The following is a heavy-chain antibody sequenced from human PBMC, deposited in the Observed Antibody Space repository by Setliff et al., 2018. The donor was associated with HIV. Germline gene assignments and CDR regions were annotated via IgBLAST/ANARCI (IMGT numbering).Heavy chain of an antibody. CDR1: AGSFSIFA. J-gene: IGHJ3*01. V-gene: IGHV1-69*05. D-gene: IGHD1-26*01. CDR2: MMTIFSTT. Sequence: SVKVSCKSSAGSFSIFAINWVRQAPGQGLEWMGGMMTIFSTTNYARKFQGRVTITTDESTGTAYMELSNLRPEDTAVYYCATEGAGGSYQRASALDVWGQGTMVTVSS. CDR3: ATEGAGGSYQRASALDV.